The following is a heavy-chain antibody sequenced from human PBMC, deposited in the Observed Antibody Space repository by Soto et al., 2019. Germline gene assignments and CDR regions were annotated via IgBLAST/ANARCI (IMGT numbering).Heavy chain of an antibody. CDR2: IIPISDTT. CDR1: GGTFSSYA. Sequence: QVQLVQSGAEVKKPGSSVKVSCKASGGTFSSYAISWVRQAPGHGLEWMGGIIPISDTTNYAQKCQGRVTITADESTSTDYLELSSLRSADTAVYYCARSPGISTRLDIYYDYYYGMDVWGQGTTVTDSS. CDR3: ARSPGISTRLDIYYDYYYGMDV. V-gene: IGHV1-69*01. D-gene: IGHD3-3*02. J-gene: IGHJ6*02.